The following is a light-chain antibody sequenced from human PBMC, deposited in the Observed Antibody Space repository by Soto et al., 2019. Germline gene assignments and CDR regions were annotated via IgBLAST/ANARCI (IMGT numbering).Light chain of an antibody. CDR2: EVI. Sequence: QSALTQPPSASGSPGQSVTISCTGSSSDVGGYNYVSWYQQHPGKAPKLMIYEVIKRPSGVPDRFSGSKSGNTASLTVSGLQAEDEADYYCSSSGGSNNYVLGTGTKLTVL. CDR1: SSDVGGYNY. J-gene: IGLJ1*01. V-gene: IGLV2-8*01. CDR3: SSSGGSNNYV.